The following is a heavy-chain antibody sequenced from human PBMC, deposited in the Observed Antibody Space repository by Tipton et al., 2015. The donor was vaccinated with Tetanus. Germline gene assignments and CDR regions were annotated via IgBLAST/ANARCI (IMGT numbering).Heavy chain of an antibody. J-gene: IGHJ5*02. Sequence: TLSLTCAVYGGSFSGSYWSWVRQPPGKGLEWIGEVHPRGSTNYNPSLKNRATISGDTSKNQFSLNLTSVAAADTAFYYCASLPKHWLAPRGAPWGQGTLVTVSS. CDR2: VHPRGST. V-gene: IGHV4-34*01. D-gene: IGHD6-19*01. CDR3: ASLPKHWLAPRGAP. CDR1: GGSFSGSY.